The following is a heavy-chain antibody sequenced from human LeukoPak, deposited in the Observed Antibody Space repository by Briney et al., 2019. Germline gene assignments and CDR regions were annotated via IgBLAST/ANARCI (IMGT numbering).Heavy chain of an antibody. CDR1: GFTFDDYA. J-gene: IGHJ4*02. CDR2: INWNSGSM. V-gene: IGHV3-9*01. D-gene: IGHD2/OR15-2a*01. Sequence: PGGSLRLSCAASGFTFDDYAMHWVRKAPGKGLEWVSGINWNSGSMGYADSVKGRFTISRDNAKNSLYLRMNSLGPEDTALYYCAKDIYSNNYFYFDSWGQGTLVTVSS. CDR3: AKDIYSNNYFYFDS.